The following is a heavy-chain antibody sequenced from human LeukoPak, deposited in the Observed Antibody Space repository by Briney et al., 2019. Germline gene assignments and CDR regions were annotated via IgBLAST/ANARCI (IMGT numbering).Heavy chain of an antibody. J-gene: IGHJ4*02. D-gene: IGHD3-22*01. CDR3: ARAHYYDSSGYYGY. CDR2: INPNSGGT. V-gene: IGHV1-2*02. CDR1: GYTFTGYY. Sequence: ASVKVSCKASGYTFTGYYMHWVRQAPGQGLEWMGWINPNSGGTNYAQKFQGRVTMTRDTSISTAYMELSRLRSDDTAVYYCARAHYYDSSGYYGYWGQGTLVTVSS.